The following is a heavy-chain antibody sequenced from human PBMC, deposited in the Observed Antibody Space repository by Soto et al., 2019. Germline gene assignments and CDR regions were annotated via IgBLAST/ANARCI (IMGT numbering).Heavy chain of an antibody. D-gene: IGHD3-10*01. J-gene: IGHJ6*02. CDR3: TRESPPNYYYGMDV. CDR2: VVPFLRVT. CDR1: GGTFYRHT. Sequence: QVQMVQSGAEVKKPGSSVNISCKASGGTFYRHTITWVRQAPGQGLEWMGRVVPFLRVTTYAQKFRDRLTIVADKATDTAYMELGSLTSEDSAIYYCTRESPPNYYYGMDVWGQGTTVTV. V-gene: IGHV1-69*02.